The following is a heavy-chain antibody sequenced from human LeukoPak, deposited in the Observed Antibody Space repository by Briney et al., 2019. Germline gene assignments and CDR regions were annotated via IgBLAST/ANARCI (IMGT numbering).Heavy chain of an antibody. CDR1: GGTFSSYA. D-gene: IGHD2-2*02. CDR2: IIPIFGTA. CDR3: ARGEQGIVVVPAAIPYYYYMDV. V-gene: IGHV1-69*13. J-gene: IGHJ6*03. Sequence: SVKVSCEASGGTFSSYAISWVRQAPGQGLEWMGGIIPIFGTANYAQKFQGRVTITADESTSTAYMELSSLRSEDTAVYYCARGEQGIVVVPAAIPYYYYMDVWGKGTTVTVSS.